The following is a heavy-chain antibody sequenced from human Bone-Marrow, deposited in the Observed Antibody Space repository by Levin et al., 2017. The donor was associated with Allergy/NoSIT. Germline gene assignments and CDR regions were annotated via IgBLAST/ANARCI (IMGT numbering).Heavy chain of an antibody. CDR2: VDPEDGKT. CDR1: GHAFGDQY. Sequence: ASVKVSCKVNGHAFGDQYLHWVRQAPRRGLEWVGLVDPEDGKTEVGRNFQGRVTLTADTTTDTGHMELRSLTSDDTAVYYCANLPPLPDFWGQGTLVIVSS. D-gene: IGHD2-21*02. V-gene: IGHV1-69-2*01. CDR3: ANLPPLPDF. J-gene: IGHJ4*02.